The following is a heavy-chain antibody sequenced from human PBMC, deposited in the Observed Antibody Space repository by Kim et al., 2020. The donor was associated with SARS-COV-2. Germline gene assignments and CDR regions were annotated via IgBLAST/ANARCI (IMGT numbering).Heavy chain of an antibody. CDR1: GGSFSGYY. J-gene: IGHJ5*02. CDR3: ARGKRRFGEPRNWFDP. D-gene: IGHD3-10*01. V-gene: IGHV4-34*01. Sequence: SETLSLTCAVYGGSFSGYYWSWIRQPPGKGLEWIGEINHSGSTNYNPSLKSRVTISVDTSKNQFSLKLSSVTAADTAVYYCARGKRRFGEPRNWFDPWGQGTLVTVSS. CDR2: INHSGST.